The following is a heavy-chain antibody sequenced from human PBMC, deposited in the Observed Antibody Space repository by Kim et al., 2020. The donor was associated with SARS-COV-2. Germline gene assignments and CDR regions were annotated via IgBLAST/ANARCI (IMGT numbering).Heavy chain of an antibody. CDR3: SREAAAYYDILTGYYLPTREFDY. Sequence: GGSLRLSCAASGFTFSDYYMSWIRQAPGKGLEWVSYISSSGSTIYYADSVKGRFTISRYNAKNSLYLQMNSLRAEDTAVYYCSREAAAYYDILTGYYLPTREFDYWGQGTLVTVSS. J-gene: IGHJ4*02. V-gene: IGHV3-11*04. CDR2: ISSSGSTI. D-gene: IGHD3-9*01. CDR1: GFTFSDYY.